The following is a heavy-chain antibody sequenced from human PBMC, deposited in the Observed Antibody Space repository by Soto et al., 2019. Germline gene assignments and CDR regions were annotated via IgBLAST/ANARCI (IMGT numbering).Heavy chain of an antibody. CDR3: VRRFHGTGATHP. J-gene: IGHJ5*02. CDR2: VNHSGST. V-gene: IGHV4-34*01. D-gene: IGHD1-1*01. CDR1: GGSFSGYY. Sequence: PSETLSLTCAVYGGSFSGYYWSWIRQPPGKGLEWIGEVNHSGSTNYNPSLKSRVTISVDTSKNQFSLKLSSVTAADTAVYYCVRRFHGTGATHPWGQGALVTVSS.